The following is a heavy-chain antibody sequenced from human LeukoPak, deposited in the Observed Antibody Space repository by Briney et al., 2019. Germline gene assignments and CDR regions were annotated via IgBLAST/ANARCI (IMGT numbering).Heavy chain of an antibody. D-gene: IGHD6-13*01. V-gene: IGHV1-69*01. J-gene: IGHJ5*02. Sequence: SVKVSCKASGGTFSSYAISWVRQAPGQGLEWMGGIIPIFGTANYAQKFQGRVTITADESTSTAYMELSSLRSEDTAVYYCARDSSSWYPWFDPWGQGTLVTVSS. CDR2: IIPIFGTA. CDR1: GGTFSSYA. CDR3: ARDSSSWYPWFDP.